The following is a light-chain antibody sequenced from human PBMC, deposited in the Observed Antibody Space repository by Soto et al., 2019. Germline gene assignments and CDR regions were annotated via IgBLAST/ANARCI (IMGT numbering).Light chain of an antibody. V-gene: IGLV1-44*01. Sequence: QSVVTQPPSASGTPGQRVPISCSGSRSNIGSYTVNWYRHLPGTAPKLLIYSDNQRPSVVPDRFSGSRSGTSASLAISGLQSEDEADYYCTTWDDSLNAVVFGGGTKLTVL. CDR2: SDN. J-gene: IGLJ2*01. CDR3: TTWDDSLNAVV. CDR1: RSNIGSYT.